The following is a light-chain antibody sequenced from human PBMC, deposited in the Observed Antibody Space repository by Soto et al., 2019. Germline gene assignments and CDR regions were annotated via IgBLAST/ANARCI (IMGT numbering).Light chain of an antibody. V-gene: IGKV3-11*01. CDR3: QQRSNWPPGGT. J-gene: IGKJ1*01. CDR2: DAS. CDR1: QSVSSC. Sequence: EIVLTQSPATLSLSPGERDTLSCRASQSVSSCLAWYQQKPGQAPRLLIYDASNRATGIPARFSGSGSGTDFTLTISSLEPEVFVVYYCQQRSNWPPGGTFGQGTKVEIK.